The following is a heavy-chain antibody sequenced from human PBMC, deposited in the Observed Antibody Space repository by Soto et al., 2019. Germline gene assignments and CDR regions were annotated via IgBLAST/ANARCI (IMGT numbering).Heavy chain of an antibody. CDR1: GFTFSSYG. Sequence: SLRLSCAASGFTFSSYGMHWVRQAPGKGLEWVAVIWYDGSNKYYADSVKGRFTISRDNSKNTLYLQMNSLRAEDTAVYYCARDKSYYDSSGYARYYYYGMDVWGQGTTVTVSS. CDR3: ARDKSYYDSSGYARYYYYGMDV. CDR2: IWYDGSNK. J-gene: IGHJ6*02. V-gene: IGHV3-33*01. D-gene: IGHD3-22*01.